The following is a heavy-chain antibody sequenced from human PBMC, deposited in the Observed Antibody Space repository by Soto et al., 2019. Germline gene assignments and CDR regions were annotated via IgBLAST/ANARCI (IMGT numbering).Heavy chain of an antibody. CDR3: AKDRAPLGLGATSH. CDR1: GYTFTGHY. D-gene: IGHD1-26*01. CDR2: IGPESGAT. J-gene: IGHJ1*01. Sequence: ASVKVSCKAPGYTFTGHYIHWVRQAPEQGPEWMGEIGPESGATRYAQKFQGRVTMTRDMSITTVYMELNNLSPDDTAVYYCAKDRAPLGLGATSHWGQGTLVTVSS. V-gene: IGHV1-2*02.